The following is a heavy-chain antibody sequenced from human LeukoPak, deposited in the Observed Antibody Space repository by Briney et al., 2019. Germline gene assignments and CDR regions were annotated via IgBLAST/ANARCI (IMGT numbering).Heavy chain of an antibody. CDR3: ASTALGGGGYFDY. Sequence: GGSLRLSCAASGFIFSSYGMNWVRQAPGKGLEWVSSITSTSSYIYHADSVKGRFTISRDNAKNSLYLQMNSLRAEDTAVYYRASTALGGGGYFDYWGQGTLVTVSS. CDR1: GFIFSSYG. CDR2: ITSTSSYI. V-gene: IGHV3-21*01. J-gene: IGHJ4*02. D-gene: IGHD3-10*01.